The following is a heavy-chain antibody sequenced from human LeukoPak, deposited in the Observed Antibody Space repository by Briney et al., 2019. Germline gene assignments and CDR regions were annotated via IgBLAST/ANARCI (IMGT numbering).Heavy chain of an antibody. Sequence: GGSLRLSCAASGFTFSDYSMNWVRQAPGKGLEWVSYISSRSRTIYYADSVKGRFTISRDNGKNSLYLQMNSLRDEDTAVHYCARDLTTTVTMGYWGQGTLVTVSS. CDR1: GFTFSDYS. D-gene: IGHD4-11*01. CDR2: ISSRSRTI. V-gene: IGHV3-48*02. CDR3: ARDLTTTVTMGY. J-gene: IGHJ4*02.